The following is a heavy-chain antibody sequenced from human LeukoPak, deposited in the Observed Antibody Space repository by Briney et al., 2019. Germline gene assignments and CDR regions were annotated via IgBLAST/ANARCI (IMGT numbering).Heavy chain of an antibody. CDR3: ARDRSIAAPRSYYYYMDV. Sequence: GGSLRLSCAASGFTFSSYSMNWVRQAPGKGLEWVSSISSSSSYIYYADSVKGRFTISRDNAKNSLYLQMNSLRAEDTAVYYCARDRSIAAPRSYYYYMDVWGQRDHGHRLL. CDR2: ISSSSSYI. CDR1: GFTFSSYS. J-gene: IGHJ6*03. D-gene: IGHD6-6*01. V-gene: IGHV3-21*01.